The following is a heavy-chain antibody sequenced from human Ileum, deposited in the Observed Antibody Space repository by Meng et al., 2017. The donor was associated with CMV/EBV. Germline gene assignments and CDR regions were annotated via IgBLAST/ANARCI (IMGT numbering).Heavy chain of an antibody. D-gene: IGHD1-26*01. J-gene: IGHJ4*02. CDR2: MNPNSGNT. CDR3: ARGRWELLRGSRRRLYYFDY. Sequence: ASVKVSCKASGYTFTSYDINWVRQATGQGLEWMGWMNPNSGNTGYAQKLQGRVTITRNTSISTAYMELSSLRSEDTAVYYCARGRWELLRGSRRRLYYFDYWGQGTLVTVSS. V-gene: IGHV1-8*03. CDR1: GYTFTSYD.